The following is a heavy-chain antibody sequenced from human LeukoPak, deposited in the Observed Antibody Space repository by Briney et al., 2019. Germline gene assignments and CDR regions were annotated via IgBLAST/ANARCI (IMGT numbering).Heavy chain of an antibody. CDR3: ATDLPSADGKGLDQ. CDR2: INTKSGGGTT. Sequence: KSGGSLRLSCAASGFSFSDAWMSWVRQAPGKGLEWVGRINTKSGGGTTEDAAPVKGRFTISRDDSKNTLYLQMNSLKTEDTAMYYCATDLPSADGKGLDQWGQGTLVTVSS. CDR1: GFSFSDAW. J-gene: IGHJ4*02. D-gene: IGHD6-13*01. V-gene: IGHV3-15*01.